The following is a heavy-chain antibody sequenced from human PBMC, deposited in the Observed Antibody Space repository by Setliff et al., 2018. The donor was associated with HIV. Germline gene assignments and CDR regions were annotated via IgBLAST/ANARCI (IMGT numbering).Heavy chain of an antibody. CDR1: GGSISNNSYY. J-gene: IGHJ4*02. D-gene: IGHD6-19*01. CDR2: LFYNGNT. V-gene: IGHV4-39*01. CDR3: ARQFRYPNRAVAGVDY. Sequence: PSETLSLTCTVSGGSISNNSYYWGWVRQPPGKGLELIGNLFYNGNTYYNPSLKSRVTISGDTSRNQFSLKLSSVTAADTAIYFCARQFRYPNRAVAGVDYWGQGTLVTVSS.